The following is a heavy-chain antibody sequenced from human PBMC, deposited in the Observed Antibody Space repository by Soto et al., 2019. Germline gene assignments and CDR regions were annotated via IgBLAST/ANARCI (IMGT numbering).Heavy chain of an antibody. CDR1: GGAIVASSVC. CDR2: IYYSGST. D-gene: IGHD5-12*01. J-gene: IGHJ5*02. Sequence: PSETLSLTCTVSGGAIVASSVCWVLMHQTQGQGLEWIVSIYYSGSTYYNPSLKSRVTISVDTSKNQFSLNLSSVTAADTAMYYCARAGVATIYPGNNWFDPWGQGTLVTVSS. CDR3: ARAGVATIYPGNNWFDP. V-gene: IGHV4-39*07.